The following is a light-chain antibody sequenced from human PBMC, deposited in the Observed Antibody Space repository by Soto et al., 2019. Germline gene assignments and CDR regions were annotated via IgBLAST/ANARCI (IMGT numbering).Light chain of an antibody. V-gene: IGLV2-8*01. Sequence: QSALAQPPSASGSPGQSVTISCTGTSSDVGGYNYVSWYQQHPGKAPKLMIYDVSKRPSGVPDRFSGSKSGNTASLTVSGLQAEDEADYYCSSHAGTTIHYVFGTGTKVTVL. CDR3: SSHAGTTIHYV. CDR2: DVS. CDR1: SSDVGGYNY. J-gene: IGLJ1*01.